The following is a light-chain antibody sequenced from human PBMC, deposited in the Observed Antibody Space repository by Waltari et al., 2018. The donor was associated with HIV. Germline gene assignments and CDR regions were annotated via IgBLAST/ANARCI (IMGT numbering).Light chain of an antibody. Sequence: EIVLTQSPGTLSLSPGERATLSCRASQSVSSSHLAWYQQKPGQAPRLLIYGASSRATGIPDRFSGSGSETDFTLTICRLEPEDFSVYYCQQDDNSPMYTYGQGTKLEIK. V-gene: IGKV3-20*01. CDR3: QQDDNSPMYT. CDR1: QSVSSSH. J-gene: IGKJ2*01. CDR2: GAS.